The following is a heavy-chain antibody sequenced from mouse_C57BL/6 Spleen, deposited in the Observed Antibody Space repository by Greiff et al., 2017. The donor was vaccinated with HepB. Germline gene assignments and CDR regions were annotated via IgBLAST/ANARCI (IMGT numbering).Heavy chain of an antibody. CDR2: ICTGGGT. D-gene: IGHD2-1*01. V-gene: IGHV2-9-1*01. Sequence: VQGVEPGPGLVAPSQCLSITCTVSGFSLTSYAISWVRQPPGKGLEWLGVICTGGGTNYNSALKSRLSISKDNSKSQVSLNMSRLQTDDTARYYGARNGGNRYFDVWGTGTTVTVSS. J-gene: IGHJ1*03. CDR1: GFSLTSYA. CDR3: ARNGGNRYFDV.